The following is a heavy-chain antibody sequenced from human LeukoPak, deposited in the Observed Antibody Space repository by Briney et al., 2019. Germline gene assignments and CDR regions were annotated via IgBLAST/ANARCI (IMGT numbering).Heavy chain of an antibody. Sequence: GGSLRLSCAASGFTFSNNYMSWVRQAPGKGLEWVSVIYSGGSTYHADSVKGRFTISRDNSKNTLYLQMNSLRVEDMAVYYCAREPINDSGYFDYWGQGTLVTVSS. CDR3: AREPINDSGYFDY. CDR2: IYSGGST. J-gene: IGHJ4*02. D-gene: IGHD1-1*01. V-gene: IGHV3-53*01. CDR1: GFTFSNNY.